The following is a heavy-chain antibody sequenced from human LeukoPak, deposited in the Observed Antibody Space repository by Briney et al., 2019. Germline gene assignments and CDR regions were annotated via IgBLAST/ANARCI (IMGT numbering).Heavy chain of an antibody. J-gene: IGHJ6*02. Sequence: GGSLRLSCAASGFTFSSYDMHWVRQATGKGLEWVSAIGTAGDTYYPGSVKGRFTISRENAKNSLYLQMNSLRAGDTAVYYCARGRLFYNYYYYGMDVWGQGTTVTVSS. CDR3: ARGRLFYNYYYYGMDV. CDR1: GFTFSSYD. CDR2: IGTAGDT. V-gene: IGHV3-13*01. D-gene: IGHD3-10*01.